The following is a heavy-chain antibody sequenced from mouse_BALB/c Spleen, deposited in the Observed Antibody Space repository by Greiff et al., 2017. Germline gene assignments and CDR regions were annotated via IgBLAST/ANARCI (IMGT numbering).Heavy chain of an antibody. CDR3: RGTGDLDY. CDR1: GYTFTSYW. D-gene: IGHD4-1*01. J-gene: IGHJ2*01. CDR2: INPSNGRT. V-gene: IGHV1S81*02. Sequence: VQLQQPGAELVKPGASVKLSCKASGYTFTSYWMHWVKQRPGQGLEWIGEINPSNGRTNYNEKFKSKATLTVDKSSSTAYMQLSSLTSEDSAVYYCRGTGDLDYWGQGTTLTVSS.